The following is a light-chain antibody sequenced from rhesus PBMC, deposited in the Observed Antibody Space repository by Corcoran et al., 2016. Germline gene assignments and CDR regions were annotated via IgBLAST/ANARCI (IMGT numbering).Light chain of an antibody. J-gene: IGKJ4*01. CDR2: VAS. V-gene: IGKV3-24*01. CDR3: LQHSDWPLT. CDR1: QSVSSS. Sequence: EIVMTQSPATLSLSPGERATLSCRASQSVSSSLAWYQQQPGQAPRLLIYVASSRATGIPERFRCSGSGTDFTLTISRLEPEGVAVYYCLQHSDWPLTFGGGTKVELK.